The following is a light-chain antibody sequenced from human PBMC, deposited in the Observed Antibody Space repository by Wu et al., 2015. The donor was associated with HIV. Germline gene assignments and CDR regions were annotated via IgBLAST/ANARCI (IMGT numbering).Light chain of an antibody. J-gene: IGKJ3*01. CDR1: QDIGRK. V-gene: IGKV3-15*01. CDR2: GAS. CDR3: QEYHDWPPAFT. Sequence: KVLTQSPATLSASPGESATLFCRANQDIGRKLAWYQQKPGQAPRFLILGASTRVTGAPARFRGSGSGTEFTLTIARLQSDDFAVYYCQEYHDWPPAFTFGPGTKVGIK.